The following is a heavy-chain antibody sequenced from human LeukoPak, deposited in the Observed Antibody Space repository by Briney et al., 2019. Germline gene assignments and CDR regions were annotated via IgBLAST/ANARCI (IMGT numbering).Heavy chain of an antibody. CDR1: GFTFTNSG. J-gene: IGHJ5*02. Sequence: GGSLRLSCAASGFTFTNSGMHWVRQAPGRGLEWVAFIQFHGGDIFYADSVEGRFTISRDNSKNTLYLQMNSLRPEDTAVYYCAKDQFDPWGQGTLVTVSS. V-gene: IGHV3-30*02. CDR3: AKDQFDP. CDR2: IQFHGGDI.